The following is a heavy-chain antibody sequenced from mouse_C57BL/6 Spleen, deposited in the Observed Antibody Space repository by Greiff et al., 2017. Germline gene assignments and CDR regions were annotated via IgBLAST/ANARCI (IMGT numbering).Heavy chain of an antibody. CDR3: AIQLRLRGNAMDG. D-gene: IGHD3-2*02. CDR2: IDPSDSYT. V-gene: IGHV1-69*01. Sequence: QVQLQQPGAELVMPGASVKLSCKASGYTFTSYWMHWVKQRPGKGLEWIGEIDPSDSYTNYNQKFKGKFTLTVDKSSSTAYMQLSSLTSEDSAVYYSAIQLRLRGNAMDGWGQGTSVTVSS. J-gene: IGHJ4*01. CDR1: GYTFTSYW.